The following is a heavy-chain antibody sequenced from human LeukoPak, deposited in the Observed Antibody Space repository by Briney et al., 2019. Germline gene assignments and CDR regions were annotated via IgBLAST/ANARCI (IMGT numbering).Heavy chain of an antibody. CDR1: GFTFSSYS. Sequence: PGGSLRPSCAASGFTFSSYSMNWVRQAPGKGLEWVSSISSSSYIYYADSVKGRFTISRDNAKNSLYLQMNSLRAEDTAVYYCARDFGAVGDYWRGDYWGQGTLVTVSS. CDR3: ARDFGAVGDYWRGDY. D-gene: IGHD4-17*01. J-gene: IGHJ4*02. CDR2: ISSSSYI. V-gene: IGHV3-21*01.